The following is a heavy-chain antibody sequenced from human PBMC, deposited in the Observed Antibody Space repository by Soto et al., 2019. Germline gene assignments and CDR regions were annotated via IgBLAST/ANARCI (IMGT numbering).Heavy chain of an antibody. Sequence: QVQLVESGGGVVQPGRSLRLSCAASGFTFSSYGMHWVRQAPGKGLEWVAVISYDGSNKYYADSVKGRFTISRDNSKNTLYLQMNSLRAEDTAVYYCAKGEVGAHYDYWRQGTLLTVSS. J-gene: IGHJ4*02. CDR1: GFTFSSYG. CDR2: ISYDGSNK. D-gene: IGHD1-26*01. CDR3: AKGEVGAHYDY. V-gene: IGHV3-30*18.